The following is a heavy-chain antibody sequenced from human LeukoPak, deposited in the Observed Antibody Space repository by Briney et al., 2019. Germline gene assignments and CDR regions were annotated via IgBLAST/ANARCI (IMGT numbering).Heavy chain of an antibody. J-gene: IGHJ3*02. V-gene: IGHV4-59*01. CDR3: ARVVPYDAFDI. Sequence: PSETLSLTCTVSGGSISSYYWSWIRQPPGKGLERIGYIYYSGSTNYNPSLKSRVTISVDTSKNQFSLKLSSVTAADTAVYYCARVVPYDAFDIWGQGTMVTVSS. CDR2: IYYSGST. CDR1: GGSISSYY.